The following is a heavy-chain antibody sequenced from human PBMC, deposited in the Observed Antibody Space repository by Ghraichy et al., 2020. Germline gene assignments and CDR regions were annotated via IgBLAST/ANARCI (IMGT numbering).Heavy chain of an antibody. CDR1: GGSFSGYY. CDR2: INHSGST. Sequence: SETLSLTCAVYGGSFSGYYWSWIRQPPGKGLEWIGEINHSGSTNYNPSLKSRVTISVDTSKNQFSLKLCSVTAADTAVYYCARFAYYGDNGGQKFDYWGQGTLVTVSS. V-gene: IGHV4-34*01. J-gene: IGHJ4*02. D-gene: IGHD4-17*01. CDR3: ARFAYYGDNGGQKFDY.